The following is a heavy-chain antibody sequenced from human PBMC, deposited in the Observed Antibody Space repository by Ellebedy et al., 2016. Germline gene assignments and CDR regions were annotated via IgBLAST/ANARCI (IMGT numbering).Heavy chain of an antibody. CDR1: GASIKNDY. CDR2: IYYSGTT. Sequence: GSLRLSCSVSGASIKNDYWSWIRQSPGKGLEWIGYIYYSGTTNYSPSLRSRVTISVDTSKNQVSLKLSSVTTADTAIYYCARGVGSGWFDPWGQGTLVTVSS. D-gene: IGHD2-15*01. J-gene: IGHJ5*02. CDR3: ARGVGSGWFDP. V-gene: IGHV4-59*12.